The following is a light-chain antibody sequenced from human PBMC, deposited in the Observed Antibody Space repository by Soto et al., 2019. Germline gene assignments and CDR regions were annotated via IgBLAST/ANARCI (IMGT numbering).Light chain of an antibody. Sequence: IVLTQSPSTLSLSPGERGTLSCGASQSVSSSYVVCYQHKPGLAPRLLLHDTSSRVLGIPDRLSGSKSGTNFTLTISRREPEDFAVYYCQQYGSSPLFTFGPGTKVDIK. CDR3: QQYGSSPLFT. CDR2: DTS. J-gene: IGKJ3*01. V-gene: IGKV3D-20*01. CDR1: QSVSSSY.